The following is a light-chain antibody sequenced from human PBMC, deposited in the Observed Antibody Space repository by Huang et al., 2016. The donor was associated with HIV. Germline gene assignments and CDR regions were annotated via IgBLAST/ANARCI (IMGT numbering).Light chain of an antibody. J-gene: IGKJ1*01. CDR1: QNVNSNY. CDR2: GAS. Sequence: EIVLTQSPGTLSLSPGDRATLSCRASQNVNSNYLAWYQQKPGQAPRLRIYGASTRATSIPERFSGSGSGTDFILTISRLEPEDLAVYYCHQYGRSPWTFGQGTKVEIK. V-gene: IGKV3-20*01. CDR3: HQYGRSPWT.